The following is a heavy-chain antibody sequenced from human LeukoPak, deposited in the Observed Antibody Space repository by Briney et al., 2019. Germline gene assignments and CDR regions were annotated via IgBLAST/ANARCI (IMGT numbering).Heavy chain of an antibody. CDR1: GFTFSSYG. J-gene: IGHJ4*02. CDR2: IRYGGSNK. CDR3: ARDNAESYYDILTGYYTPRGYFDY. V-gene: IGHV3-30*02. Sequence: GGSLRLSCAASGFTFSSYGMHCVRQAPGKGLEWVAFIRYGGSNKYYADSVKGRFTISRDNSKNTLYLQMNSLRAEDTAVYYCARDNAESYYDILTGYYTPRGYFDYWGQGTLVTVSS. D-gene: IGHD3-9*01.